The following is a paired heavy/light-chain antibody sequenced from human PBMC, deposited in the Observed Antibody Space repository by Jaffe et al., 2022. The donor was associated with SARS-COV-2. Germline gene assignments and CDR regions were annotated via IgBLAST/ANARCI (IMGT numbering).Light chain of an antibody. CDR2: LGS. J-gene: IGKJ3*01. V-gene: IGKV2-28*01. CDR3: MQSLQTPFT. CDR1: QSLLHSNGYNY. Sequence: DIVMTQSPLSLPVTPGEPASISCRSSQSLLHSNGYNYLDWYLQKPGQSPQLLIYLGSNRASGVPDRFSGSGSGTDFTLKISRVEADNVGVYYCMQSLQTPFTFGPGTKVDIK.
Heavy chain of an antibody. J-gene: IGHJ6*02. V-gene: IGHV4-34*01. Sequence: QVQLQQWGAGLLKPSGTLSLTCAAYGGSFSGYYWSWVRQPPGKGLEWIGEINDSGRTSQNPSLRGRVTISVDTSKNQFSLKVNSVTAADTAVYYCARVKQRIREGMDVWGQGTTVTVSS. CDR1: GGSFSGYY. CDR2: INDSGRT. CDR3: ARVKQRIREGMDV. D-gene: IGHD6-25*01.